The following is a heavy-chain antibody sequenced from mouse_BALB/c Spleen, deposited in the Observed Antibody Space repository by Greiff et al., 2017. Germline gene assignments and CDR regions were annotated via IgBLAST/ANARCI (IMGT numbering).Heavy chain of an antibody. J-gene: IGHJ2*01. CDR2: ISSGSSTI. CDR1: GFTFSSFG. Sequence: EVMLVESGGGLVQPGGSRKLSCAASGFTFSSFGMHWVRQAPEKGLEWVAYISSGSSTIYYADTVKGRFTISRDNPKNTLFLQMTSLRSEDTAMYYCARGGYRYDGRPYYFDYWGQGTTLTVSS. CDR3: ARGGYRYDGRPYYFDY. V-gene: IGHV5-17*02. D-gene: IGHD2-14*01.